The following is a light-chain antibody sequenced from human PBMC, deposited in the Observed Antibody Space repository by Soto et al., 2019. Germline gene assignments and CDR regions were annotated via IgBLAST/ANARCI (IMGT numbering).Light chain of an antibody. CDR1: SSNIGSNF. CDR3: AAWDDSLNGEL. Sequence: QSALTQPPSASGTPGQTVIISCSGNSSNIGSNFVFWYSQLPGAAPTLLIYRNSQRPSGVPDRFSGSKSGTSASLAISGLRSEDEAHYYCAAWDDSLNGELFGGGTKLTVL. CDR2: RNS. J-gene: IGLJ2*01. V-gene: IGLV1-47*01.